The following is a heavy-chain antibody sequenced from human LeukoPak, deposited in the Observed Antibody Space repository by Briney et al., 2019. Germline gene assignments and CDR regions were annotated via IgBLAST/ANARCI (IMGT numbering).Heavy chain of an antibody. Sequence: ASVKVSCKASGYTFTSYGISWVRQAPGQGLEWMGWISAYNGNTNYAQKLQGRVTMTTDTSTSTAHMELRSLRSDDTAVYYCASSECGGDCYYYYYYGMDVWGQGTTVTVSS. V-gene: IGHV1-18*01. D-gene: IGHD2-21*02. CDR3: ASSECGGDCYYYYYYGMDV. CDR2: ISAYNGNT. J-gene: IGHJ6*02. CDR1: GYTFTSYG.